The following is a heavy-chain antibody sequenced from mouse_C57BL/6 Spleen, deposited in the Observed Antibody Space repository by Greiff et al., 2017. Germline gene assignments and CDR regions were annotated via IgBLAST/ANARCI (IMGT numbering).Heavy chain of an antibody. CDR3: ARGDDYGLFAY. CDR1: GFTFSDYY. J-gene: IGHJ3*01. V-gene: IGHV5-12*01. Sequence: EVKLVESGGGLVQPGGSLKLSCAASGFTFSDYYMYWVRQTPEKRLEWVSYISNGGGSTYYPDTVKGRFTFSRDNAKNTLYLQMSRLKSEDTAMYYCARGDDYGLFAYWGQGTLVTVSA. D-gene: IGHD2-4*01. CDR2: ISNGGGST.